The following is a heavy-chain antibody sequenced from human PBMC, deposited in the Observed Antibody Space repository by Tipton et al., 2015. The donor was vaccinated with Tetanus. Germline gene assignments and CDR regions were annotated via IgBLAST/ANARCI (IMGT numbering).Heavy chain of an antibody. CDR1: GFTFDDYA. J-gene: IGHJ6*02. CDR2: ISWNSGTI. V-gene: IGHV3-9*01. D-gene: IGHD2-8*02. CDR3: AKGTGYYGMDV. Sequence: SLRLSCAASGFTFDDYAMHWVRQAPGKGLEWVSGISWNSGTIGYADSVKGRFTISRDNAKNSLYLQMNSLRAEDTALHYCAKGTGYYGMDVWGQGTTVTVSS.